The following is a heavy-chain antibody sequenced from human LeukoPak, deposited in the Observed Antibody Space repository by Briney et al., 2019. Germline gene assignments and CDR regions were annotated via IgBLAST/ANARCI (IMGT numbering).Heavy chain of an antibody. CDR2: IDPSDSYT. V-gene: IGHV5-10-1*01. Sequence: GESLKISCKGFGYSFTSYWISWVRQMPGKGLEWMGRIDPSDSYTNYSPSFQGHVTISADKSISTAYLQWSSLKASDTAMYYCAVDGDAYSSGWFYPDYWGQGTLVTVSS. CDR1: GYSFTSYW. CDR3: AVDGDAYSSGWFYPDY. D-gene: IGHD6-19*01. J-gene: IGHJ4*02.